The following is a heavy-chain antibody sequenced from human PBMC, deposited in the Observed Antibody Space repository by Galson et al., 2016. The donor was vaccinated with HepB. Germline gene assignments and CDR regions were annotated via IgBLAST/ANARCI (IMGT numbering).Heavy chain of an antibody. V-gene: IGHV3-11*01. CDR2: ISSNSGGGAK. CDR1: GFTLSDSY. D-gene: IGHD3-3*01. J-gene: IGHJ4*02. CDR3: ARGVGFYT. Sequence: SLRLSCAASGFTLSDSYMAWIRLAPGKGLEWISYISSNSGGGAKYYADSVQGRFTISRDNAKNSLSLQMNSLRAEDTAVYYCARGVGFYTWGQGTRVTVSS.